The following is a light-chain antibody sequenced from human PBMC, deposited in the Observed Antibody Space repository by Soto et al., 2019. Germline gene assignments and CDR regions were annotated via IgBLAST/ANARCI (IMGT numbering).Light chain of an antibody. V-gene: IGLV1-40*01. J-gene: IGLJ2*01. CDR1: SSNIGAGYD. Sequence: QSVLTQPPSVSGAPGQRVTISCTGSSSNIGAGYDVHWYQQLPGTAPKLLIYGNSNRPSGFPDRFSGSKSGTSASLAITGLQAEDEADYYCHSYDSSLSGVVFGKGTKVTVL. CDR3: HSYDSSLSGVV. CDR2: GNS.